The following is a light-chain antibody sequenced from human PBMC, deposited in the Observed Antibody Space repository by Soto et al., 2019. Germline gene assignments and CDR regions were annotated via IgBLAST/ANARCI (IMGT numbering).Light chain of an antibody. V-gene: IGKV3-11*01. CDR2: GAF. J-gene: IGKJ5*01. CDR1: PSVPNY. CDR3: QQRNIWPPVT. Sequence: EIVLTQSPATLSLSPGERATLSCRASPSVPNYLAWYQQKPGQAPRLLIYGAFNRATGIPARFSGSGSGADFTLTISSLEPEDFAVYYCQQRNIWPPVTFGQVTRLEIK.